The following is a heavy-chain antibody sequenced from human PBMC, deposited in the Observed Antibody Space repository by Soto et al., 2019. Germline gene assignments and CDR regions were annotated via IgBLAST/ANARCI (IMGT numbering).Heavy chain of an antibody. D-gene: IGHD5-18*01. CDR1: GGTFSSYA. Sequence: SVKVSCKASGGTFSSYAISWVRQAPGQGLEWMGGIIPIFGTANYAQKFQGRVTITADESTSTAYMELSSLRSEDTAVYYCASYREDSYGYYYGMDVWGQGTRVTVSS. J-gene: IGHJ6*02. CDR2: IIPIFGTA. V-gene: IGHV1-69*13. CDR3: ASYREDSYGYYYGMDV.